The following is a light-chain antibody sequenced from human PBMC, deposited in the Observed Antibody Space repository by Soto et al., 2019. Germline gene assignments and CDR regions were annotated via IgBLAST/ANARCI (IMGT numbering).Light chain of an antibody. J-gene: IGLJ2*01. CDR1: SSNVGGYNY. V-gene: IGLV2-11*01. CDR3: CSYAASYTLV. Sequence: QSVLTQPRSVSASPGQSVTISCTGTSSNVGGYNYVSWYQQNPGKAPKLMIYDASKRPPGVPDRFSGSESGNAASLTISGLQAEDEADYYCCSYAASYTLVFGGGTKLTVL. CDR2: DAS.